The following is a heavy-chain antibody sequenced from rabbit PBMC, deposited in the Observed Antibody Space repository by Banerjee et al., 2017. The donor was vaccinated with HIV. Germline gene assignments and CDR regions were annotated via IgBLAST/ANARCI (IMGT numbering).Heavy chain of an antibody. CDR1: GFSFSNRYV. Sequence: QEQLEESGGGLVKLEGSLTITCKASGFSFSNRYVMCWVRQAPGKGQEWIACINTSSGNTDYASWAKGLFTNSRSTSLNTGDLKMTSRTAADTATYFCAKECGEISYDDLWGQGTLVTVS. V-gene: IGHV1S43*01. D-gene: IGHD2-1*01. J-gene: IGHJ6*01. CDR3: AKECGEISYDDL. CDR2: INTSSGNT.